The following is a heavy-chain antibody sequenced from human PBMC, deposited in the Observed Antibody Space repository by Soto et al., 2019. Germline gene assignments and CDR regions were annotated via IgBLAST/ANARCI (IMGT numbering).Heavy chain of an antibody. CDR2: IYYIGST. V-gene: IGHV4-61*01. CDR1: GGSVSSGSYY. J-gene: IGHJ4*02. CDR3: ARTTVTTFTPLAD. Sequence: SATLSLTCPGSGGSVSSGSYYWRWIRPPPGKGLGWIGYIYYIGSTNYNPSLKSRVTISVDTSKNQFSLKLSSVTAADTAVDYCARTTVTTFTPLADWGQATLVAVSS. D-gene: IGHD4-17*01.